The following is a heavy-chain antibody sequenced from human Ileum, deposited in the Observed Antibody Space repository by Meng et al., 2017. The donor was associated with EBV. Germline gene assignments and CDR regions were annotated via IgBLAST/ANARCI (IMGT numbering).Heavy chain of an antibody. CDR2: IYHSGST. D-gene: IGHD6-19*01. V-gene: IGHV4-4*02. J-gene: IGHJ4*02. CDR3: ARVGQWLPIDY. CDR1: CGSSSSSNW. Sequence: QARLELGGPGLVKASGTLSLTCAVSCGSSSSSNWWSWVRQPPGQGLEWIGEIYHSGSTNYNPSLKSRVTISVDKSKNQFSLNLSSVPAADTAVYYCARVGQWLPIDYWGQGTLVTVSS.